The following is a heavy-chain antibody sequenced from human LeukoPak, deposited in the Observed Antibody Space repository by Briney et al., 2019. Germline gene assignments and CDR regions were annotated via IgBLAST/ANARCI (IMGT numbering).Heavy chain of an antibody. CDR2: MIYSGSA. J-gene: IGHJ6*03. CDR1: GGSLSTYY. Sequence: SETLSLTCTVSGGSLSTYYWSWIRQPPGKGLEWIAHMIYSGSASSNPSLKSRVTISGDASKNLVSLQLTSVTAADTAVYHCARSRKRLTSWLPRSYYYLIDGWGKGATVTVSS. D-gene: IGHD2-8*01. V-gene: IGHV4-59*01. CDR3: ARSRKRLTSWLPRSYYYLIDG.